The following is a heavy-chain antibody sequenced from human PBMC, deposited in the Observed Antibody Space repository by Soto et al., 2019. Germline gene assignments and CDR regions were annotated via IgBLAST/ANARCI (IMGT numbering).Heavy chain of an antibody. CDR1: GCAISSYY. Sequence: SETLSLTCTVSGCAISSYYWSWIRQPPGKGLEWIGDIYYNGSTNYNPSLKSLVTISVDTYKNMFSLKLSSVTAADTAVYYWARGSYYYDSSGLDYWGQGTLVTVSS. D-gene: IGHD3-22*01. V-gene: IGHV4-59*01. CDR2: IYYNGST. CDR3: ARGSYYYDSSGLDY. J-gene: IGHJ4*02.